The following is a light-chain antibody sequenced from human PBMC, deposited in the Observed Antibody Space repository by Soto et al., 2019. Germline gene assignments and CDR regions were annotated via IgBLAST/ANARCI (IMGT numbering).Light chain of an antibody. CDR1: QTMSRY. J-gene: IGKJ1*01. Sequence: DIQMTQSPSSLSASVGDRVTITCRASQTMSRYLNWYQQKPGKAPKLLIYSAESLQSGVPPRFSGSGSGTDFTLTISSLQPEDFATYYCQQSANMPWTFGQGTKVESK. CDR3: QQSANMPWT. V-gene: IGKV1-39*01. CDR2: SAE.